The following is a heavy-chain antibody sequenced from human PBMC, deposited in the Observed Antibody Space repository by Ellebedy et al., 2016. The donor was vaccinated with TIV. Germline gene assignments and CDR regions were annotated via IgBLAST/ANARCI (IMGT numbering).Heavy chain of an antibody. CDR1: GFKYRRSA. CDR3: AKGVREKQFGEVLRLKFGAFDD. V-gene: IGHV3-23*01. Sequence: GESLKISXAASGFKYRRSAVSWVRQAPGKGLEWVSTISGNGGSTFYADSVQGRFTISRDKSKKIVYLQMDSLRVDDTATYFCAKGVREKQFGEVLRLKFGAFDDWGQGAMVTVSP. J-gene: IGHJ3*01. CDR2: ISGNGGST. D-gene: IGHD1-26*01.